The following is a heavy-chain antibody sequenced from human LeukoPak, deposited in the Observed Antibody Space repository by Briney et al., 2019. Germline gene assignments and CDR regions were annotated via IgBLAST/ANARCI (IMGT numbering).Heavy chain of an antibody. Sequence: GGSLTLSCAASGFTFSSFWMTWVRQAPGKGMEWVANIKHDGGVKYYVGSVRGRFTISRDNAKNSLYLQMNSLRAEDTAVYYCARGGAYSRVWGQGTMVTVSS. D-gene: IGHD2-15*01. J-gene: IGHJ3*01. CDR1: GFTFSSFW. V-gene: IGHV3-7*03. CDR3: ARGGAYSRV. CDR2: IKHDGGVK.